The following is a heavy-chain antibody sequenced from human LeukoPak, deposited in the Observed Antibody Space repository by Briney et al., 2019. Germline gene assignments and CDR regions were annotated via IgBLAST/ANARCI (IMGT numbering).Heavy chain of an antibody. J-gene: IGHJ5*02. D-gene: IGHD1-26*01. Sequence: GASVKDSCKASGFTFTSYDINWVRQATGQGLEWMGWMNPNSGNTGYAQKFQGRVTITRNTSISTAYMELSSLRSEDTAVYYCARASPRYYWFDPWGQGTLVTVSS. CDR2: MNPNSGNT. CDR1: GFTFTSYD. CDR3: ARASPRYYWFDP. V-gene: IGHV1-8*03.